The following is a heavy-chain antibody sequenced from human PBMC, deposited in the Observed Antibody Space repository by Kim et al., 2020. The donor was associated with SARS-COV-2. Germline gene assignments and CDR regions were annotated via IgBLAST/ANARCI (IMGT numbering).Heavy chain of an antibody. CDR3: ARASSGNDY. V-gene: IGHV3-48*02. J-gene: IGHJ4*02. Sequence: STIYYADSVKGRFTISRDNAKNSLYLQMNSLRDEDTAVYYCARASSGNDYWGQGTLVTVSS. D-gene: IGHD3-22*01. CDR2: STI.